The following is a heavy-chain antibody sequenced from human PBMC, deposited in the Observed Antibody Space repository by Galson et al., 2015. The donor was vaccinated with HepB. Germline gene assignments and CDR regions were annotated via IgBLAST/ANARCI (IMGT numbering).Heavy chain of an antibody. D-gene: IGHD3-16*01. CDR1: GYTLTELS. J-gene: IGHJ5*02. Sequence: SVKVSCKVSGYTLTELSMHWVRQAPGKGLEWMGGFDPEDGETIYAQKFQGRVTMTEDTSTDTAYMELSSLRSEDTAVYYCATDSRHSFKYVWDPNWFDPWGQGTLVTVSS. CDR2: FDPEDGET. CDR3: ATDSRHSFKYVWDPNWFDP. V-gene: IGHV1-24*01.